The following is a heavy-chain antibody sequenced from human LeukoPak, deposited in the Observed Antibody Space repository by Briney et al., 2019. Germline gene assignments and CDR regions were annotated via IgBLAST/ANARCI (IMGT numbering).Heavy chain of an antibody. V-gene: IGHV3-23*01. CDR3: AKGKHFYGDLYYFDY. D-gene: IGHD4-17*01. CDR1: GFTFSDYA. J-gene: IGHJ4*02. CDR2: LSGSGAGT. Sequence: GGSLRLSCAASGFTFSDYALGWVRQAPGRGLEWVATLSGSGAGTYYSDSVQGRFTISRDNSKRTLFLQMNGLRAEDTAFYYCAKGKHFYGDLYYFDYWGQGTLVTVSS.